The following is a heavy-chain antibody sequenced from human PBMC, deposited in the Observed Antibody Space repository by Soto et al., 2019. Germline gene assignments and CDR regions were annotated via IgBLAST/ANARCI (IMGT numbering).Heavy chain of an antibody. CDR3: AKSLYSSRWHVFDY. J-gene: IGHJ4*02. V-gene: IGHV3-23*01. CDR1: GFTFSSSA. D-gene: IGHD6-13*01. Sequence: EVQLLESGGVLVQPGGSLRLSCAASGFTFSSSAMSWVRQAPGKGLEWVSTISGSGSSSYFADSVKGRFTISRDNSKNTLYLQMNSLRADDTAIYYCAKSLYSSRWHVFDYWGQGTLVTVSS. CDR2: ISGSGSSS.